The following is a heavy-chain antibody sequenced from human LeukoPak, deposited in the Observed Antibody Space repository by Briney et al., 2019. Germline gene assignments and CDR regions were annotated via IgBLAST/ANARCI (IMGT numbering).Heavy chain of an antibody. CDR1: GGSFSGNY. D-gene: IGHD3-22*01. CDR2: INPSGST. CDR3: ASTTSPDTYYYDSSGGGFDY. V-gene: IGHV4-34*01. J-gene: IGHJ4*02. Sequence: SETLSLTCAVYGGSFSGNYWSWIRQPPGKGLEWTGEINPSGSTNYNPSLKSRVTISVDTSKNHFSLKLSSVTAADTAVYYCASTTSPDTYYYDSSGGGFDYWGQGTLVTVSS.